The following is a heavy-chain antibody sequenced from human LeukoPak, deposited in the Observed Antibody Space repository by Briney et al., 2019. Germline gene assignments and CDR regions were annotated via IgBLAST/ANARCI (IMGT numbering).Heavy chain of an antibody. D-gene: IGHD6-19*01. Sequence: PGGSLRLSCEVSGFTFGTYAMSWVRQAPGKGLEWVSAISGSGGSTYYADSVKGRFTISRDNSKNTLYLQMNSLRAEDTAVYYCAKALPEWLGGLFDPWGQGTLVTVSS. CDR1: GFTFGTYA. J-gene: IGHJ5*02. CDR2: ISGSGGST. V-gene: IGHV3-23*01. CDR3: AKALPEWLGGLFDP.